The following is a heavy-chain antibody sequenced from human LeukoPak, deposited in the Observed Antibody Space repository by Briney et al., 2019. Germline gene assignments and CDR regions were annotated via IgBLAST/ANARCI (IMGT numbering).Heavy chain of an antibody. Sequence: KPGGSLRLSCAASGFTFDDYGMSWIRQPPGKGLEWIGEINHSGSTNYNPSLKSRVTISVDTSKNQFSLKLSSVTAADTAVYYCARHRSLLWFGELLYWGQGTLVTVSS. J-gene: IGHJ4*02. CDR2: INHSGST. CDR1: GFTFDDYG. D-gene: IGHD3-10*01. CDR3: ARHRSLLWFGELLY. V-gene: IGHV4-34*01.